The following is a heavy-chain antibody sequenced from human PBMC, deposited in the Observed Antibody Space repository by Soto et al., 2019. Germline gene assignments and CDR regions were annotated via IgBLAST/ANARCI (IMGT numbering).Heavy chain of an antibody. J-gene: IGHJ4*02. V-gene: IGHV1-2*02. CDR3: AKVADRSVAAAAFHS. CDR1: GYTFTDYY. Sequence: ASVKVSCKASGYTFTDYYIHWVRQAPGQGPEWMGWININTGGTNSARKFQGRVTMTRDTSISTAYMFLSSLKSDDTAEYFCAKVADRSVAAAAFHSSGQGTLVTVSS. CDR2: ININTGGT. D-gene: IGHD6-13*01.